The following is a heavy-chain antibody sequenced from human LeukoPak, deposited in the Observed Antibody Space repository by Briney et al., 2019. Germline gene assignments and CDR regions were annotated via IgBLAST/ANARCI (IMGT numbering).Heavy chain of an antibody. CDR3: ARGTLYSSSWYYFDY. V-gene: IGHV3-64*01. CDR2: ISSNGGST. J-gene: IGHJ4*02. D-gene: IGHD6-13*01. Sequence: PGGSLRLSCAASGFTFSNYAMHWVRQAPGKGLEYVSAISSNGGSTYYANSVKGRFTISRDNSKNTLYLQMNSLRAEDTAVYYCARGTLYSSSWYYFDYWGQGTLVTVSS. CDR1: GFTFSNYA.